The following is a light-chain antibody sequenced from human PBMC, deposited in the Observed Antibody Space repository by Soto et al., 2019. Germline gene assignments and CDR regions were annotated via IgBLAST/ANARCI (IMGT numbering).Light chain of an antibody. Sequence: DIQMTQSPSTLSASVGGRVTITGRASQSIDRWLAWYQQKPGKAPNLLVYKASSLESGVPSRFSGSGFGTEFTLTITSLQPDDFATYYCQQYNSFPYSFGRGTRLEIK. CDR2: KAS. CDR1: QSIDRW. V-gene: IGKV1-5*03. J-gene: IGKJ2*03. CDR3: QQYNSFPYS.